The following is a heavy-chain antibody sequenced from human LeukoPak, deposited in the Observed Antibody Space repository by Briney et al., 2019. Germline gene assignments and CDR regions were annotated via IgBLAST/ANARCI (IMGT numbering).Heavy chain of an antibody. CDR1: GYTFTGCY. J-gene: IGHJ6*02. V-gene: IGHV1-2*02. Sequence: ASVKVSCKASGYTFTGCYMHWVRQAPGQGLEWMGWINPNSGGTNYAQKFQGRVTMTRDTSISTAYMELSRLRSDDTAVYYCARDRDSSGWFPFSSYYYYYGMDVWGQGTTVTVSS. CDR3: ARDRDSSGWFPFSSYYYYYGMDV. CDR2: INPNSGGT. D-gene: IGHD6-19*01.